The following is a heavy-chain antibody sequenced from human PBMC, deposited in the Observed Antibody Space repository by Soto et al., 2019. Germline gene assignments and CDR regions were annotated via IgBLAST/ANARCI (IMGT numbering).Heavy chain of an antibody. D-gene: IGHD3-10*01. CDR1: GGTFSSYT. V-gene: IGHV1-69*08. CDR2: IIPILGIA. CDR3: ARDYGSGSYYSRPDWYFDL. Sequence: QVQLVQSGAEVKKPGSSVKVSCKASGGTFSSYTISWVRQAPGQGLEWMGRIIPILGIANYAQKFQGRVTITADKSTSTAYMELSSLRSEDTAVYYCARDYGSGSYYSRPDWYFDLWGRGTLVTVSS. J-gene: IGHJ2*01.